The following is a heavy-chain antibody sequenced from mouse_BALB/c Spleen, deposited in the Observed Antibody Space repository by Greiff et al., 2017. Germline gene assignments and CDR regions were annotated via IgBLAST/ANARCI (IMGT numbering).Heavy chain of an antibody. D-gene: IGHD1-2*01. Sequence: DVKLVESGGGLVKPGGSLKLSCAASGFTFSSYAMSWVRQTPEKRLEWVASISRGGSTYYPDSVKGRFTISRDNARNILYLQMSSLRSEDTAMYYCASLLRLEAMDYWGQGTSVTVSS. CDR1: GFTFSSYA. CDR2: ISRGGST. CDR3: ASLLRLEAMDY. V-gene: IGHV5-6-5*01. J-gene: IGHJ4*01.